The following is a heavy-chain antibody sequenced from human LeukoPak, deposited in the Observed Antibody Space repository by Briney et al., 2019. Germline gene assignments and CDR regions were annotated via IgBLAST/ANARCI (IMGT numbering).Heavy chain of an antibody. J-gene: IGHJ4*02. D-gene: IGHD5-12*01. Sequence: ASVKVSCKASGYTFTYRYLHWVRQAPGQALEWMGWITPFNGNTNHAQKFQDRVTITRDRSMSTAYMELSSLRSEDTAMYYCATGGDVGGYDQYYFDYWGQGTLVTVSS. V-gene: IGHV1-45*02. CDR1: GYTFTYRY. CDR3: ATGGDVGGYDQYYFDY. CDR2: ITPFNGNT.